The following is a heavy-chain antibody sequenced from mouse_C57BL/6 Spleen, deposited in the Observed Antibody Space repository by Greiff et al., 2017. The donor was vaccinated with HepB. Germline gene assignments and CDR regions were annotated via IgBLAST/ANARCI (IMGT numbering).Heavy chain of an antibody. CDR3: TTGLRAMDY. J-gene: IGHJ4*01. CDR2: IDPETGGT. CDR1: GYTFTDYE. V-gene: IGHV1-15*01. D-gene: IGHD1-1*01. Sequence: VQVVESGAELVRPGASVTLSCKASGYTFTDYEMHWVKQTPVHGLEWIGAIDPETGGTAYNQKFKGKAILTADKSSSTAYMELRSLTSEDSAVYYCTTGLRAMDYWGQGTSVTVSS.